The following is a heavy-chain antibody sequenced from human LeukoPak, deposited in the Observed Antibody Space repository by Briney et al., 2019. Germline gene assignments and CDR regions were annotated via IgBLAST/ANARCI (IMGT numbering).Heavy chain of an antibody. V-gene: IGHV3-30*18. D-gene: IGHD3-3*01. CDR1: GFTFSSYG. Sequence: GGSLRLSCAASGFTFSSYGMHWARQAPGKGLEWVAVISYDGSNKYYADSVKGRFTISRDNSKNTLYLQMNSLRAEDTAVYYCAKAQSVRFYYYGMDVWGQGTTVTVSS. CDR3: AKAQSVRFYYYGMDV. J-gene: IGHJ6*02. CDR2: ISYDGSNK.